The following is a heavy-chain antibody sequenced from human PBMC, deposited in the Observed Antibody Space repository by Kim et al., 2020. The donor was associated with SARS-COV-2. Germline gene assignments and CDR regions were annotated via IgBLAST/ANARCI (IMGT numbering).Heavy chain of an antibody. CDR1: GGSISSSSYY. D-gene: IGHD3-3*01. CDR3: ARQYFSRLEWLLPFDY. Sequence: SETLSLTCTVSGGSISSSSYYWGWIRQPPGKGLEWIGSIYYSGSTYYNPSLKSRVTISVDTSKNQFSLKLSSVTAADTAVYYCARQYFSRLEWLLPFDYWGQGTLVTVSS. J-gene: IGHJ4*02. V-gene: IGHV4-39*01. CDR2: IYYSGST.